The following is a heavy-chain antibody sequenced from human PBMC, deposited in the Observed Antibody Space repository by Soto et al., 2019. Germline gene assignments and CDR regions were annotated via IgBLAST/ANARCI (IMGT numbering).Heavy chain of an antibody. CDR1: GFTFSSYD. J-gene: IGHJ4*02. Sequence: GGSLRLSCAASGFTFSSYDMHWVRQATGKGLEWVSAIGTAGDTYYPGSVKGRFTISRENAKNSLYLQMNSLRAGDTAVYYCARAWGPSSSYDYWGQGTLVTVSS. V-gene: IGHV3-13*01. D-gene: IGHD6-6*01. CDR2: IGTAGDT. CDR3: ARAWGPSSSYDY.